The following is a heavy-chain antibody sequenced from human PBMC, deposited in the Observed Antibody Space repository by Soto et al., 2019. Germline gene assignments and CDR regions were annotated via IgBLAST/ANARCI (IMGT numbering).Heavy chain of an antibody. CDR3: ARAVPAALDAFDI. CDR1: GFTVSSNY. CDR2: IYSGGST. V-gene: IGHV3-53*02. D-gene: IGHD2-2*01. Sequence: VQLVETGGGLIQPGGSLRLSCAVSGFTVSSNYMSWVRQAPGKGLEWVSVIYSGGSTYYADSVKGRFTISRDNSKNTLYLQMNSLRAEDTAVYYCARAVPAALDAFDIWGKGTMVTVSS. J-gene: IGHJ3*02.